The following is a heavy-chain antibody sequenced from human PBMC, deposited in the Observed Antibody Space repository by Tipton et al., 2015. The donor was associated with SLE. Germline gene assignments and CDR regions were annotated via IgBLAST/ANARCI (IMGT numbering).Heavy chain of an antibody. CDR2: IYYSGST. D-gene: IGHD3-16*01. V-gene: IGHV4-39*01. J-gene: IGHJ6*02. CDR3: AHGGYYYYGMDV. CDR1: GGSISSSSYY. Sequence: TLSLTCTVSGGSISSSSYYWGWIRQPPGKGLEWIGSIYYSGSTHYNPSLKSRVTISVDTSKNQFSLKVSSVTAADTAVYYCAHGGYYYYGMDVWGQGNTGHRLL.